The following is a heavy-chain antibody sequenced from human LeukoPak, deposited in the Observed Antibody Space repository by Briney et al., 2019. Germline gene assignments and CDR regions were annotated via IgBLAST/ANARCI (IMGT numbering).Heavy chain of an antibody. D-gene: IGHD3-10*01. CDR3: ARAINGVIILYYFYYMDV. V-gene: IGHV3-23*01. Sequence: GGSLRLSCAASGFTFSSYGMCWVRQAPGKGLEWVSAISGSGGSTYYADSVKGRFTISRDISKNTLYLQMNSLRAEDTAVYYCARAINGVIILYYFYYMDVWGKGTTVTVSS. CDR1: GFTFSSYG. CDR2: ISGSGGST. J-gene: IGHJ6*03.